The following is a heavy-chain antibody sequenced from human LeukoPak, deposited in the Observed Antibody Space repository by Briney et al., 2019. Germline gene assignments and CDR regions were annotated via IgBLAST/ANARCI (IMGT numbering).Heavy chain of an antibody. CDR1: GGSISSYY. D-gene: IGHD3-22*01. J-gene: IGHJ3*02. CDR2: IYTSGST. V-gene: IGHV4-4*07. Sequence: PSETLSLTCTVSGGSISSYYWSWIRQPAGKGLEWIGRIYTSGSTNYNPSLKSRVTMSVDTSKNQFSLKLSSVTAADTAVYYCARRGYYYDSSGYYGPLAFDIWGQGTMVTVSS. CDR3: ARRGYYYDSSGYYGPLAFDI.